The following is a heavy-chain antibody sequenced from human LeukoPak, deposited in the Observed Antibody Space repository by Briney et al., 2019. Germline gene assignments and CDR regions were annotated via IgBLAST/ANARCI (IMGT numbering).Heavy chain of an antibody. D-gene: IGHD2-2*01. CDR2: IYWNDDK. V-gene: IGHV2-5*01. J-gene: IGHJ4*02. CDR1: GFSLSTSGVG. Sequence: SGPTLVNPTQTLTLTCTFSGFSLSTSGVGVGWIRQPPGKALEWLALIYWNDDKRYSPSLKSRLTITKDTSKNQVVLTMTNMDPVDTATYYCAHTEALVVPAAMPWGYWGQGTLVTVSS. CDR3: AHTEALVVPAAMPWGY.